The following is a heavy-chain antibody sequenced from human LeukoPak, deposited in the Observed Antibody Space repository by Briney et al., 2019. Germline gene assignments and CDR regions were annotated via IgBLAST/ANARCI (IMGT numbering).Heavy chain of an antibody. V-gene: IGHV3-7*03. CDR1: AFIFSGHW. Sequence: GGSLRLSCEGSAFIFSGHWMNWVRQTPGKGLEWVASINHNGNVNYYVDSVKGRFTISRDNAKNSLYLQMNSLRAEDTAVYYCASGLELDYRGQGTLVTVSS. J-gene: IGHJ4*02. CDR3: ASGLELDY. CDR2: INHNGNVN.